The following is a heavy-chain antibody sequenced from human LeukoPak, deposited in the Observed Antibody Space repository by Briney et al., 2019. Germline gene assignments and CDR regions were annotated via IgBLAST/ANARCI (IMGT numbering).Heavy chain of an antibody. CDR1: GFTLGAYE. V-gene: IGHV3-48*03. CDR3: ARVGKRVGGPFDY. J-gene: IGHJ4*02. CDR2: ISTSVGSVSYADSVKGQFTI. D-gene: IGHD1-26*01. Sequence: GGSLRLSCAASGFTLGAYEMNWVRQAPGKGLEWISYISTSVGSVSYADSVKGQFTIYYADSVKGRFTISRDNAKNSLFLRMNSLRPEDTAVYFCARVGKRVGGPFDYWGQGTLVTVSS.